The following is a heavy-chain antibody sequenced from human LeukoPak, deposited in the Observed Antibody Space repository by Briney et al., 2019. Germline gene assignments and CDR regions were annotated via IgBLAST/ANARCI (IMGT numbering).Heavy chain of an antibody. CDR2: LYSDCNT. J-gene: IGHJ4*02. CDR1: GFTVITKD. CDR3: ARGVEPLAAKTLAY. D-gene: IGHD1-14*01. V-gene: IGHV3-53*01. Sequence: GGSLRLSCAASGFTVITKDMTWVRQAPGKGLEWVSVLYSDCNTKYANSVQGRFTISRDNSKNTLYLEMNSLSPDDTAVYYCARGVEPLAAKTLAYLGQGT.